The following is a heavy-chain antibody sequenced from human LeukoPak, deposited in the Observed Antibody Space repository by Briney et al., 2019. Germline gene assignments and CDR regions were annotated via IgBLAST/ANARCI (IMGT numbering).Heavy chain of an antibody. D-gene: IGHD5-18*01. CDR2: IKQDGSEK. CDR1: GFTFSSYW. Sequence: PGGSLRLSCAASGFTFSSYWMTWVRQAPGKGLEWVANIKQDGSEKYYVDSVKGRFTISRDNAKNSVYLQMNSLRAEDTAVYYCARDPEDTAMVSFDYWGQGTLVTVSS. J-gene: IGHJ4*02. V-gene: IGHV3-7*01. CDR3: ARDPEDTAMVSFDY.